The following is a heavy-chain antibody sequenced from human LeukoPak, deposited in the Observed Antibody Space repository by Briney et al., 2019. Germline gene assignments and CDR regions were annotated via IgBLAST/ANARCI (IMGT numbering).Heavy chain of an antibody. CDR2: IIPIFGTA. CDR3: ARVTRYCSGGSCYYFYYGMDV. Sequence: WASVNVSCKASGGTFSSYAISWVRQAPGQGLEWMGGIIPIFGTANYAQKFQGRVTITADESTSTAYMELSSLRSEDTAVYYCARVTRYCSGGSCYYFYYGMDVWGQGTTVTVSS. J-gene: IGHJ6*02. D-gene: IGHD2-15*01. V-gene: IGHV1-69*13. CDR1: GGTFSSYA.